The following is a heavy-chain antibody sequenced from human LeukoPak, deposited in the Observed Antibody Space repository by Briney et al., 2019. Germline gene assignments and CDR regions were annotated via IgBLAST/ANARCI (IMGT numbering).Heavy chain of an antibody. V-gene: IGHV4-34*01. CDR2: INHSGST. CDR1: GGSFSGYY. D-gene: IGHD6-6*01. CDR3: ARLASSSSYHYGMDV. Sequence: SETLSLTCAVYGGSFSGYYWSWIRQPPGKGLEWIGEINHSGSTNYNPSLKSRVTISVDTSKNQFSLKLSSVTAADTAVYYCARLASSSSYHYGMDVWGQGTTVTVSS. J-gene: IGHJ6*02.